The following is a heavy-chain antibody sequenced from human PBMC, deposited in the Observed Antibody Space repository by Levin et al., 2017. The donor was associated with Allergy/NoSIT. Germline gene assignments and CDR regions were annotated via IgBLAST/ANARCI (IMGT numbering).Heavy chain of an antibody. J-gene: IGHJ4*02. CDR2: ISWNSGSI. V-gene: IGHV3-9*01. CDR3: AKDILNGGYSYGTFDY. Sequence: LSLPCAASGFTFDDYAMHWVRQAPGKGLEWVSGISWNSGSIGYADSVKGRFTISRDNAKNSLYLQMNSLRAEDTALYYCAKDILNGGYSYGTFDYWGQGTLVTVSS. CDR1: GFTFDDYA. D-gene: IGHD5-18*01.